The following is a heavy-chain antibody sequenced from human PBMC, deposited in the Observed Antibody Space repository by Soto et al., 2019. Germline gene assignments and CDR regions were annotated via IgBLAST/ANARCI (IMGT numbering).Heavy chain of an antibody. D-gene: IGHD2-15*01. V-gene: IGHV4-34*01. Sequence: SETLSLTCAVYGGSFSGYYWSWIRQPPGKGLEWIGEINHSGSTNYNPSLKSRVTISVDTSKNQFSLKLSSVTAADTAVYYCARMFSRGYCSGGSCFAGYMDVWGKGTTVTVSS. J-gene: IGHJ6*03. CDR3: ARMFSRGYCSGGSCFAGYMDV. CDR1: GGSFSGYY. CDR2: INHSGST.